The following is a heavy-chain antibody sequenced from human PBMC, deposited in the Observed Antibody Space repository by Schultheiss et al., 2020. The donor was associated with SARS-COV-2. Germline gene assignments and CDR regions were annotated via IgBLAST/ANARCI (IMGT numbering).Heavy chain of an antibody. D-gene: IGHD3-3*01. J-gene: IGHJ6*02. CDR1: GFTFSSYA. V-gene: IGHV3-11*04. Sequence: GESLKISCAASGFTFSSYAMSWIRQAPGKGLEWVSYISSSGSTIYYADSVKGRFTISRDNAKNSLYLQMNSLRAEDTAVYYCARDFWSGYSRSPHDYYYYGMDVWGQGTTVTVSS. CDR2: ISSSGSTI. CDR3: ARDFWSGYSRSPHDYYYYGMDV.